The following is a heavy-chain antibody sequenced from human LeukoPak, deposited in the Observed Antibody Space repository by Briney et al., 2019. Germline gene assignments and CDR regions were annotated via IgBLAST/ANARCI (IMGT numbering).Heavy chain of an antibody. D-gene: IGHD2-2*01. CDR3: ARVPGRSTSLHDYYYYYGMDV. Sequence: TSQTLSLTCTVSGDSISSGGYYWSWIRQHPGKGLEWIGYIYYSGSTYYNPSLKSRVTISVDTSKNQFSLKLSSVTAADTAVYYCARVPGRSTSLHDYYYYYGMDVWGQGTTVTVSS. V-gene: IGHV4-31*03. CDR2: IYYSGST. CDR1: GDSISSGGYY. J-gene: IGHJ6*02.